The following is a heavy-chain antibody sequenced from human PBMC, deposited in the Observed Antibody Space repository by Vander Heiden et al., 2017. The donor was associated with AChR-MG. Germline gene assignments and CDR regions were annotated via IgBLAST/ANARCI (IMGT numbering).Heavy chain of an antibody. CDR1: GFTFSSYG. V-gene: IGHV3-30*03. CDR2: ISYDGSNK. D-gene: IGHD1-26*01. J-gene: IGHJ4*02. Sequence: QVQLVESGGGVVQPGRSLRLSCAASGFTFSSYGMHWVRQAPGKGLEWVAVISYDGSNKYYADSVKGRFTISRDNSKNTLYLQMNSLRAEDTAVYYCATEPLPFDYWGQGTLVTVSS. CDR3: ATEPLPFDY.